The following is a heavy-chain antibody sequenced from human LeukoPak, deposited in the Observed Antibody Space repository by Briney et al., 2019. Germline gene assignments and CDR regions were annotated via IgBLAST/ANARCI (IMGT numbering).Heavy chain of an antibody. Sequence: ASVKVSCKASGGTFNNYAINWVRQAPGQGLEWMGRIIPILGIANYAQKFQDRVTITADKSTSTAYMELSSLRSDDTAVYYCARGFFVVVPAAISGWFDPWGQGTLVTVSS. CDR1: GGTFNNYA. J-gene: IGHJ5*02. CDR2: IIPILGIA. CDR3: ARGFFVVVPAAISGWFDP. D-gene: IGHD2-2*02. V-gene: IGHV1-69*04.